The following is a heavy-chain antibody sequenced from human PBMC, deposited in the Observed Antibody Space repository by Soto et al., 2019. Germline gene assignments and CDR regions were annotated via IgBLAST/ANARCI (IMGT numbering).Heavy chain of an antibody. Sequence: SGPTLVNPTETLTLTCTVSGKSLSNAKMGVSWIRQPPGKAPEWLAHIFSNDDKSYSTSPDRRLTIFKDNSQSQVVLTMTNLHPVDSGKYYCALIKDCSRTDCFLASFDSWGQGTLVTVSS. J-gene: IGHJ5*01. D-gene: IGHD2-2*01. CDR1: GKSLSNAKMG. CDR2: IFSNDDK. CDR3: ALIKDCSRTDCFLASFDS. V-gene: IGHV2-26*01.